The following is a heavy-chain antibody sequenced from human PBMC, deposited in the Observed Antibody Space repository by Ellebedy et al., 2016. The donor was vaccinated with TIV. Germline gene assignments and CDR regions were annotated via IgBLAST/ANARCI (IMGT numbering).Heavy chain of an antibody. CDR3: ARDEGAYCGGDCYPGWFDP. D-gene: IGHD2-21*02. CDR1: GYTFSSDG. CDR2: ISAYNDNT. V-gene: IGHV1-18*04. Sequence: AASVKVSCKASGYTFSSDGINWVRQAPGQGLEWMGWISAYNDNTNYAQKFQGRLTLTTDTSTSTAYMELRSLRSDDTAVYYCARDEGAYCGGDCYPGWFDPWGQGTLVTVSS. J-gene: IGHJ5*02.